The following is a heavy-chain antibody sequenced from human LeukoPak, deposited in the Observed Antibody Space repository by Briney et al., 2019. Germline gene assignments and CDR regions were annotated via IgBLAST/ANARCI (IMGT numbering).Heavy chain of an antibody. Sequence: PGGSLRLSCAASGFTFSSYAMHWARQAPGKGLEWVAVITYDGSKKYYADSVKGRFTISRDNSKSTLYLQMDSLRAEDTAVYYCARGLDYDILTFWGQGTLVTVSS. J-gene: IGHJ4*02. V-gene: IGHV3-30-3*01. CDR3: ARGLDYDILTF. D-gene: IGHD3-9*01. CDR1: GFTFSSYA. CDR2: ITYDGSKK.